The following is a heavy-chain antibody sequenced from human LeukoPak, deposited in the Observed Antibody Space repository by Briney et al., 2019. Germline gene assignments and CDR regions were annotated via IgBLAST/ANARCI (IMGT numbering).Heavy chain of an antibody. CDR2: IYYSGTT. Sequence: SETLSLTCTVSGGSISSSPYYWGWIRQPPGKGLEWIGSIYYSGTTFYNPSLKSRVTISVDTSKNQFSLKLSSVTAADTAVYYCTRHNGDYLADSFQCWGQGTLVTVSS. CDR3: TRHNGDYLADSFQC. J-gene: IGHJ1*01. CDR1: GGSISSSPYY. V-gene: IGHV4-39*01. D-gene: IGHD4-17*01.